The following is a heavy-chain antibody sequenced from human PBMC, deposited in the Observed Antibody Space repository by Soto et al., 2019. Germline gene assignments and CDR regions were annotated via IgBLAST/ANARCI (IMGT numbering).Heavy chain of an antibody. CDR3: ARDIGTHCSDGSCGTPLWFDP. CDR1: GFTFSSYG. V-gene: IGHV3-33*01. D-gene: IGHD2-15*01. J-gene: IGHJ5*02. Sequence: QVQLVESGGGVVQPGRSLRLSCAASGFTFSSYGMHWVRQAPGKGLEWVAVIWYDGSNKYYADSVKGRFTISRDNSKNTLYLQMNSLRAEDTAVYYCARDIGTHCSDGSCGTPLWFDPWGQGTLVTVSS. CDR2: IWYDGSNK.